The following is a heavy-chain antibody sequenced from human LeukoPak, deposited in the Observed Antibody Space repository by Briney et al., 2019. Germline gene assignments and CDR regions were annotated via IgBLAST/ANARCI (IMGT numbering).Heavy chain of an antibody. CDR2: ISWNSGSI. V-gene: IGHV3-9*01. D-gene: IGHD5-12*01. CDR3: AKGILAWLRADDAFDI. Sequence: GGSLRLSCAASGFTFDDYAMHWVRQAPGKGLEWVSGISWNSGSIGYADSVKGRFTISRDNAKNPLYLQMNSLRAEDTALYYCAKGILAWLRADDAFDIWGQGTMVTVSS. CDR1: GFTFDDYA. J-gene: IGHJ3*02.